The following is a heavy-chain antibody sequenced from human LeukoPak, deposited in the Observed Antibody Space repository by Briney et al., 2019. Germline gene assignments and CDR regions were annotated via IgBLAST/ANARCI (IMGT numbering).Heavy chain of an antibody. Sequence: PSETLSLTCAVYGGSFSGYYWSWIRQPPGKGLEWIGEINHSGSTNYNPSLKSRVTISVDTSKNQFSPKLSSVTAADTAVYYCARPERAGGNYYYYMDVWGKGTTVTVSS. D-gene: IGHD1-14*01. J-gene: IGHJ6*03. CDR1: GGSFSGYY. CDR2: INHSGST. V-gene: IGHV4-34*01. CDR3: ARPERAGGNYYYYMDV.